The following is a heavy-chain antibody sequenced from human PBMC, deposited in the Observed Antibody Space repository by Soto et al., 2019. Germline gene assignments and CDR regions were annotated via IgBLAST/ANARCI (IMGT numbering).Heavy chain of an antibody. D-gene: IGHD3-9*01. CDR1: GYTFPSYG. J-gene: IGHJ4*02. CDR3: ARFLLTYDDILTGKAFDY. CDR2: IGAYNGNT. V-gene: IGHV1-18*04. Sequence: QVQLVQSGAEVKKPGASVKVSCKASGYTFPSYGISWVRQAPGQGLEWMGWIGAYNGNTNYAQRFEGRVTMTTDTSTRTAYMELRSLKSDDTAVYFCARFLLTYDDILTGKAFDYWGQGTLVIVSS.